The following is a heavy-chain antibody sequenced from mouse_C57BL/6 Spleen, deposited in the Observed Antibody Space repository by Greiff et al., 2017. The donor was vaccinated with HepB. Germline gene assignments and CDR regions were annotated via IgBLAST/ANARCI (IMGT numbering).Heavy chain of an antibody. CDR1: GYTFTSYG. Sequence: QVQLQQSGAELARPGASVKLSCKASGYTFTSYGISWVKQRTGQGLEWIGEIYPRSGNTYYNEKFKGKATLTADKSSSTAYMELRSLTSEDSAVYFCARSDPGDYWGQGTTLTVSS. CDR3: ARSDPGDY. CDR2: IYPRSGNT. V-gene: IGHV1-81*01. J-gene: IGHJ2*01.